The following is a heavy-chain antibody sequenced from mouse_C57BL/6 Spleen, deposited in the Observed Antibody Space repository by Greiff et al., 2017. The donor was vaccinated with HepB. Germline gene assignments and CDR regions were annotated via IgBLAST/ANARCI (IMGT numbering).Heavy chain of an antibody. CDR2: IYPSDSET. Sequence: QVQLKQPGAELVRPGSSVKLSCKASGYTFTSYWMDWVKQRPGQGLEWIGNIYPSDSETHYNQKFKDKATLTADKSSSTAYMQLSSLTSEDSAVYYCARWPIYYGNYDYYAMDYWGQGTSVTVSS. CDR3: ARWPIYYGNYDYYAMDY. J-gene: IGHJ4*01. V-gene: IGHV1-61*01. D-gene: IGHD2-1*01. CDR1: GYTFTSYW.